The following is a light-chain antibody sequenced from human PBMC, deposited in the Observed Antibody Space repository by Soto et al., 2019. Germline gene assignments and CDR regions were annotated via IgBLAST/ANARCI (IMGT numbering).Light chain of an antibody. V-gene: IGLV2-23*02. Sequence: HYALTQPASVSGSPGQSITISCTGTSSDVGSYNLVSWYQQHPGKAPKLMIYEVSKRPSGVSNRFSGSKSGNTASLTISGLQAEDEADYYCCSYAGSSTLYVFGTGTKVTVL. CDR3: CSYAGSSTLYV. CDR1: SSDVGSYNL. CDR2: EVS. J-gene: IGLJ1*01.